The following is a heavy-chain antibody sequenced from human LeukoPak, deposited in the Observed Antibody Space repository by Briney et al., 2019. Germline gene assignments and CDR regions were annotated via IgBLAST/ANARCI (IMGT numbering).Heavy chain of an antibody. Sequence: SETLSLTCTVSGGSISSSSYYWGWIRQPPGKGLEWMGSIYYSGSTYYNPSLKSRVTISVDTSKNQFSLKLSSVTAADTAVYYCARPVGYSYGYFILGYWGQGTLVTVSS. V-gene: IGHV4-39*01. J-gene: IGHJ4*02. CDR3: ARPVGYSYGYFILGY. CDR1: GGSISSSSYY. D-gene: IGHD5-18*01. CDR2: IYYSGST.